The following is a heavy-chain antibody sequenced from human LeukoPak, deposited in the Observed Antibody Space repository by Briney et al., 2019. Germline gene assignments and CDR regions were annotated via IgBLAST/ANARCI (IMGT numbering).Heavy chain of an antibody. J-gene: IGHJ6*02. D-gene: IGHD3-10*01. Sequence: SETLSLTCTVSGGSISSYYWSWIRQPPGKGLEWIGYIYYSGSTNYNPSLKGRVTISVDTSKNQFSLKLSSVTAADTAVYYCARDAHTSSGSYGGGVDYYYGLDVWGQGTTVTVSS. CDR2: IYYSGST. V-gene: IGHV4-59*01. CDR3: ARDAHTSSGSYGGGVDYYYGLDV. CDR1: GGSISSYY.